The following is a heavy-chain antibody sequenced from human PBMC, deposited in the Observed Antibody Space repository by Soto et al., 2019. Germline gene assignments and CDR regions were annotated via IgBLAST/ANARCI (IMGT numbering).Heavy chain of an antibody. CDR2: LSGSGGTT. V-gene: IGHV3-23*01. Sequence: EVQLLKSGGGLVQPGGSLRLSCTVSGVTFSNYAMNWVRQAPGKGLEWVSSLSGSGGTTYYADSVKGRFIISRDNSKNTLYLLMNSLRAEDTALYYCAKQRADYGSGADTFYFDSWGQGALVTVSS. J-gene: IGHJ4*02. CDR3: AKQRADYGSGADTFYFDS. CDR1: GVTFSNYA. D-gene: IGHD3-10*01.